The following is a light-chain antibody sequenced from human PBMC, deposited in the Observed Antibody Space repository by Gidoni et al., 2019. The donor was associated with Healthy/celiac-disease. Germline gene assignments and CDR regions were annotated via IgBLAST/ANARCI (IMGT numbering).Light chain of an antibody. J-gene: IGKJ1*01. Sequence: EIVMTPSPATLSVSPGERATISCRASQSVSSNLAWYQQKPGQAPRLLIYGASTRATGIPARFSGSGSGTEFTLTISSLKSEDFAVYYCQQYNNWPRTFGQXTKVEIK. CDR3: QQYNNWPRT. V-gene: IGKV3-15*01. CDR2: GAS. CDR1: QSVSSN.